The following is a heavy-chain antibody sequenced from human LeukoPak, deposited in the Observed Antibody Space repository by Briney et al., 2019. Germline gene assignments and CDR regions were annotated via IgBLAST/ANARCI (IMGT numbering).Heavy chain of an antibody. D-gene: IGHD5-12*01. Sequence: PGGSLRLSCAASGFTFSSYSMNWVRQAPGEGLEWVSVIYSGGSTYYADSVKGRFTISRDNSKNTLYLQMNSLRAEDTAVYYCAGATGLYYWGQGTLVTVSS. V-gene: IGHV3-66*01. CDR1: GFTFSSYS. CDR2: IYSGGST. J-gene: IGHJ4*02. CDR3: AGATGLYY.